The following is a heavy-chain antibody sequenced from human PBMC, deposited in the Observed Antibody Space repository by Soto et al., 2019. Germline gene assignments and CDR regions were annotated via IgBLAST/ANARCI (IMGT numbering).Heavy chain of an antibody. Sequence: PGGSLRLSCTASGFTFGDYAMSWFRQAPGKGLEWVGFIRSKAYGGTTEYAASVKGRFTISRDDSKSIAYLQMNSLKTEDTAVYYCTRVGVGSGWHCYYGMDVWGQGTTVTVSS. V-gene: IGHV3-49*03. CDR3: TRVGVGSGWHCYYGMDV. D-gene: IGHD6-19*01. CDR1: GFTFGDYA. J-gene: IGHJ6*02. CDR2: IRSKAYGGTT.